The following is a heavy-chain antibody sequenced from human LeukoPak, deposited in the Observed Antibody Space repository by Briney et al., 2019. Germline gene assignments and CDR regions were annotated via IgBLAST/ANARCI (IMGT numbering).Heavy chain of an antibody. CDR2: INWNGGST. V-gene: IGHV3-20*04. J-gene: IGHJ4*02. CDR1: GFTFDDYG. D-gene: IGHD4-17*01. CDR3: ARLLATTTVTTFSDY. Sequence: GGSLRLSCAASGFTFDDYGMSWVRQAPGKGLEWVSGINWNGGSTGYADSVKGRFTISRDSAKNSLYLQMNSLRAEDTALYYCARLLATTTVTTFSDYWGQGTLVTVYS.